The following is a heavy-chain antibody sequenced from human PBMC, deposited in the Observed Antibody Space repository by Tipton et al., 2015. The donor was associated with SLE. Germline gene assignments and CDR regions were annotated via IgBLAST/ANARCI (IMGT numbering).Heavy chain of an antibody. J-gene: IGHJ4*02. Sequence: QVQLVQSGAEVKKPGSSVKVSCKASGGTFSSYAISWVRQAPGQGLEWMGRIIPILGIANYAQKFQGRVTITADKSTSTAYMELSSLRSDDTAVYYCARERGGRWFGELPQFDYWGQGTLVTVSS. CDR1: GGTFSSYA. D-gene: IGHD3-10*01. CDR3: ARERGGRWFGELPQFDY. CDR2: IIPILGIA. V-gene: IGHV1-69*09.